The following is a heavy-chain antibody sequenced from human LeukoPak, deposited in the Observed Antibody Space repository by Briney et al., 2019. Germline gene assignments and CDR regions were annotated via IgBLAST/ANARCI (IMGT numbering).Heavy chain of an antibody. CDR1: GFTFSNYA. V-gene: IGHV3-64*01. CDR2: ISDNGDST. Sequence: HPGGSLRLSCAAPGFTFSNYAMHWVRQAPGKGLEYVSGISDNGDSTYYANSVKVRFTISRDNSKNTLDLQMGSLRAEDMAVYYCARVGGTYDYCDYWGQGTLVTVSS. D-gene: IGHD1-14*01. CDR3: ARVGGTYDYCDY. J-gene: IGHJ4*02.